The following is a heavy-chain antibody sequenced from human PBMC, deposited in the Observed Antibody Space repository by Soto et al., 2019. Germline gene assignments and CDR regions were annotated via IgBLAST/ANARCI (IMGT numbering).Heavy chain of an antibody. CDR3: ARGGHGRFSGTSSIAFDI. J-gene: IGHJ3*02. Sequence: QVQLQESGPGLVKPSQTLSLTCTVSGGSISSGDYYWSWIRQPPGKGLEWIGYIYYSGSTYYNPXXKSRVTISVDXXKXQXXRKLSSVTAADTAVYYCARGGHGRFSGTSSIAFDIWGQGTMVTVSS. CDR1: GGSISSGDYY. V-gene: IGHV4-30-4*01. CDR2: IYYSGST. D-gene: IGHD2-2*01.